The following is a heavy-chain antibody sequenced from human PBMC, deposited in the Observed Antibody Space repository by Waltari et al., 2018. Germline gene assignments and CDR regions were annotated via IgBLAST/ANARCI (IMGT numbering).Heavy chain of an antibody. CDR3: AREGTYYYGSGSYYRRSWFDP. J-gene: IGHJ5*02. D-gene: IGHD3-10*01. V-gene: IGHV4-34*01. CDR2: INHSGST. CDR1: GGSFSGYY. Sequence: QVQLQQWGAGLLKPSETLSLTCAVYGGSFSGYYWSWIRQPPGKGLEWIGEINHSGSTNYNPSLKSRVTISVDTSKNQFSLKLSSVTAADTAVYYCAREGTYYYGSGSYYRRSWFDPWGQGTLVTVSS.